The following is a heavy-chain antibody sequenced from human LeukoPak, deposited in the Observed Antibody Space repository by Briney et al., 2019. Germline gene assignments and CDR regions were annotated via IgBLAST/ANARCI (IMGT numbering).Heavy chain of an antibody. CDR1: GGSFSGYY. Sequence: SETLSLTCAVYGGSFSGYYWSWIRQPPGKGLEWIGEINHSGSTNYNPSLKSRVTISVDTSKNQFSLRLSSVTAADTAVYYCARHVPYYDSDFSAWGMDVWGRGTTVTVSS. CDR3: ARHVPYYDSDFSAWGMDV. V-gene: IGHV4-34*01. CDR2: INHSGST. D-gene: IGHD3-16*01. J-gene: IGHJ6*02.